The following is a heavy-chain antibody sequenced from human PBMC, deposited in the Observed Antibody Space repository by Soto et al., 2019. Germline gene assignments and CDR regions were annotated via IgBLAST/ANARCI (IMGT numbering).Heavy chain of an antibody. CDR1: GLTFSSHA. CDR3: ANGPPIVGSMYFFEY. V-gene: IGHV3-23*01. CDR2: ISGRGDDT. Sequence: GGSLRLSCAASGLTFSSHAMSWVRQAPGKGLEWVSSISGRGDDTYYADSVKGRFTISRDTSKNMVFLHMTSLRAGDTAMYYCANGPPIVGSMYFFEYWGQGALVTVSS. D-gene: IGHD1-26*01. J-gene: IGHJ4*02.